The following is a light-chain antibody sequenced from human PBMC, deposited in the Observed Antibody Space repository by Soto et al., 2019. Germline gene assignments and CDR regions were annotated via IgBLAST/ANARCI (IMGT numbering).Light chain of an antibody. CDR1: QSISSW. J-gene: IGKJ2*01. V-gene: IGKV1-5*01. CDR3: QQYNSYSNT. CDR2: DAS. Sequence: DIQMTQSPSTLSASVGDRVTITCRASQSISSWLAWYQQKPGKAPKLLIYDASSLESGVPSRFSGSGSGTEFTLTISSLQPDAFATYSCQQYNSYSNTFGQGTKLEIK.